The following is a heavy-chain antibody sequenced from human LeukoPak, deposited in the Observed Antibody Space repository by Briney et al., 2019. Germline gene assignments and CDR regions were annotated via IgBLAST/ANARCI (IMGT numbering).Heavy chain of an antibody. CDR3: ARDGYSSSNFDY. CDR1: GGPISNNY. Sequence: TSETLSLTCTVSGGPISNNYWSWIRQPPGKGLEWIGYVYVSGYTHYNPSLKSRVTISIDTSKNHFSLNLTSVTAADTAVYYCARDGYSSSNFDYWGQGTLVTVSS. CDR2: VYVSGYT. J-gene: IGHJ4*02. V-gene: IGHV4-59*01. D-gene: IGHD6-6*01.